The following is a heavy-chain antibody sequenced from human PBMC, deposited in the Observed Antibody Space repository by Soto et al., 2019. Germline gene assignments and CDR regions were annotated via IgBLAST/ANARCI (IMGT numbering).Heavy chain of an antibody. V-gene: IGHV3-23*01. Sequence: PGGSLRLSCASSGFTFSSYAMSLVRQAPGKGLEWVSVISGSGGSTHYADSVKGRSTISRDNSKNTLHLQVNSLRGEGTAVYYCAKEADISGYYPDYWGQGTQVTVS. J-gene: IGHJ4*02. CDR1: GFTFSSYA. D-gene: IGHD3-22*01. CDR3: AKEADISGYYPDY. CDR2: ISGSGGST.